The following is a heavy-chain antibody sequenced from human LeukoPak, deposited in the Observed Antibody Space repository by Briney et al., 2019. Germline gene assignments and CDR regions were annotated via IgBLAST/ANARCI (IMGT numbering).Heavy chain of an antibody. CDR1: GYTFTSYG. CDR3: ASCSSGTFPCDY. V-gene: IGHV1-18*01. CDR2: ISAYNGNT. D-gene: IGHD2-2*01. Sequence: ASVKVSCKASGYTFTSYGISWVRQAPGQGLEWMGWISAYNGNTNYAQKLQGRVTMTTDTSTSTAYMELRSLRSDDTAVYYCASCSSGTFPCDYWGQGTLVTVSS. J-gene: IGHJ4*02.